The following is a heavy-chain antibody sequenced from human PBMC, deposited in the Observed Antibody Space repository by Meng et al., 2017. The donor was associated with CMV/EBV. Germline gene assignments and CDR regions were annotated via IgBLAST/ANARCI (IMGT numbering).Heavy chain of an antibody. D-gene: IGHD1-7*01. J-gene: IGHJ6*02. CDR1: GFLLSTSGMC. CDR2: IDWDDDK. Sequence: SGPTLVKPTQTLTLTCTFSGFLLSTSGMCVSWVRQPPGKALEWLALIDWDDDKYYSTSLKTRLTISKDTSKNQVVLTMTNMDPVDTATYYCARMRITGTTSGYYYYYGMDVWGQGTTVTVSS. CDR3: ARMRITGTTSGYYYYYGMDV. V-gene: IGHV2-70*20.